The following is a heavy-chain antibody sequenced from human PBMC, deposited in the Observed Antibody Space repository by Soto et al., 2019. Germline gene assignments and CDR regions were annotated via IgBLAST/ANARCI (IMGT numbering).Heavy chain of an antibody. V-gene: IGHV3-48*03. CDR2: ISSSDNTI. Sequence: EVQLVESGGGLVQPGGSLRLSCVASGFIFSTYDMNWVRQAPGKGPEWFSYISSSDNTIYYADSVKGRFTISRDNAKNSLYLQMNSLRAEDTAVYHCARDPPYYEPLTGYHEEDAFDVWGQGTMVTVSS. J-gene: IGHJ3*01. D-gene: IGHD3-9*01. CDR3: ARDPPYYEPLTGYHEEDAFDV. CDR1: GFIFSTYD.